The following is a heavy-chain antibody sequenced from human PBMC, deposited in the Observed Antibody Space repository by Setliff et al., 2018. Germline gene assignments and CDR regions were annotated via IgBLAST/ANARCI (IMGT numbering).Heavy chain of an antibody. CDR2: ISYDGSDK. CDR3: AKAPSTIFGMLNWFGP. D-gene: IGHD3-3*01. J-gene: IGHJ5*02. Sequence: LSLSCAASGFTFSGSALHWVRQAPGKGLEWVALISYDGSDKYYADSVKGRFTISRDNSKNTLYLQMNSLRAEDTAVYYCAKAPSTIFGMLNWFGPWGQGTLVTVSS. CDR1: GFTFSGSA. V-gene: IGHV3-30*04.